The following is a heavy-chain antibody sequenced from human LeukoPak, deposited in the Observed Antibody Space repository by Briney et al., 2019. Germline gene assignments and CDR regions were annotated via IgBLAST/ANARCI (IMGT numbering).Heavy chain of an antibody. D-gene: IGHD3-10*01. V-gene: IGHV1-18*01. J-gene: IGHJ4*02. CDR2: INAYNSNT. Sequence: ASVKVSCKASGYTFSSYGISWERQAPGQGLEWMGWINAYNSNTNYAQKIQGRVTMTTDTSTSTAYMELRSLRSDDSAVYYCARDGSGTWNDYWGQGTLVTVSS. CDR1: GYTFSSYG. CDR3: ARDGSGTWNDY.